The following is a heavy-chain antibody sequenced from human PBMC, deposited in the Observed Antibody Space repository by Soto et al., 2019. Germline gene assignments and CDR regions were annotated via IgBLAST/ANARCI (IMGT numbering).Heavy chain of an antibody. V-gene: IGHV2-5*02. J-gene: IGHJ3*01. CDR3: AHCIEGNDAFDV. CDR2: LYGDDDM. Sequence: QITLTESGPTLVKPTQTLTLTCTFSGFSLSTSEVAVGWIRQPPGKALEWLALLYGDDDMRYSPSLKNRLTVTSDTSKNQVVLTMNNMDPVDTATYYCAHCIEGNDAFDVWGQGTRVTVSS. CDR1: GFSLSTSEVA. D-gene: IGHD1-26*01.